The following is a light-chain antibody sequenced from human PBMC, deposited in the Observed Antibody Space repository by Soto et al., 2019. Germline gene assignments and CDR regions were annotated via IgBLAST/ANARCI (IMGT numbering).Light chain of an antibody. CDR2: EVN. V-gene: IGLV2-14*01. J-gene: IGLJ1*01. CDR3: ASFRSGTILV. Sequence: QSALTQPASVSGSPGQSVTISCTGPRSDIGDSNFISWYQHSPGKAPRLLIYEVNNRPSGVSKRFSGSKAGNTASLTISGLLDDDEADYFCASFRSGTILVFGSATNVAVL. CDR1: RSDIGDSNF.